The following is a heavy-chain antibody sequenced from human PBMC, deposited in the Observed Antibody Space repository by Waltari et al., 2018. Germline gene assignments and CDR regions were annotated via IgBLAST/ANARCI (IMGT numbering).Heavy chain of an antibody. V-gene: IGHV4-34*01. D-gene: IGHD3-22*01. CDR2: INHSGST. J-gene: IGHJ4*02. CDR3: AREKSDDSSGYYYVGWDY. Sequence: QVQLQQWGAGLLKPSETLSLTCAVYGGSFSGYYWSWIRQPPGKGLEWIGEINHSGSTNDNPSLKSRVTISVDTSKNQFSLKLSSVTAADTAVYYCAREKSDDSSGYYYVGWDYWGQGTLVTVSS. CDR1: GGSFSGYY.